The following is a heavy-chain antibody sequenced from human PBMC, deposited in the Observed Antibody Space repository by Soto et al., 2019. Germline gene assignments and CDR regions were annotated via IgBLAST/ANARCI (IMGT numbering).Heavy chain of an antibody. V-gene: IGHV4-59*08. CDR2: IYYNGGT. D-gene: IGHD6-13*01. CDR3: ARRAPLAGHFEY. Sequence: SETLSLTCTVSGGSISSYYWSWIRQPPGKGLEWIGYIYYNGGTDYNPSLKSRVTISVDTSKNQFSLNLSSVTAADTAVYYCARRAPLAGHFEYWGQGALVTVSS. J-gene: IGHJ4*02. CDR1: GGSISSYY.